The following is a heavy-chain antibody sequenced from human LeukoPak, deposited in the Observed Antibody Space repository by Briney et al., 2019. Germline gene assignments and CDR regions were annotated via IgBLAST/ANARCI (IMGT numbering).Heavy chain of an antibody. CDR3: AKSPAPATAITVDY. Sequence: PGGSLRLSCAASGFTVSSNYMSWVRQAPGKGLEWVSVIYSGGSTYYADSVKGRFTISRDNSKNTLYLQMNSLRAEDTAVYYCAKSPAPATAITVDYWGQGTLVTVSS. CDR1: GFTVSSNY. CDR2: IYSGGST. D-gene: IGHD2-2*02. J-gene: IGHJ4*02. V-gene: IGHV3-66*01.